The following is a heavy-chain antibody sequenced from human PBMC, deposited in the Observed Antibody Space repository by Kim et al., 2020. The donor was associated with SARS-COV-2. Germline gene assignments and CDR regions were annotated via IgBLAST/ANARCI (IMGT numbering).Heavy chain of an antibody. Sequence: EINHSGSPNYNPSLKSRVTISVDTSKNQFSLKLSSVTAADTAVYYCARGYLANNYYYGMDVWGQGTTVTVSS. V-gene: IGHV4-34*01. J-gene: IGHJ6*02. CDR2: INHSGSP. CDR3: ARGYLANNYYYGMDV.